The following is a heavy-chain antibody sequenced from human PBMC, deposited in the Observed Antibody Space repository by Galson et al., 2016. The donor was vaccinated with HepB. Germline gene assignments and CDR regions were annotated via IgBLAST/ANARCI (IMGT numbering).Heavy chain of an antibody. CDR1: GFTFSSHW. D-gene: IGHD4-17*01. CDR3: ARFDYGDYNDAFDI. J-gene: IGHJ3*02. V-gene: IGHV3-7*01. Sequence: SLRLSCAASGFTFSSHWVSWVRQAPGKGLEWVAHIKQDGSEKYYVDSVKVRFSISRDNGKDSLYLQMNSLRAEDTALYYCARFDYGDYNDAFDIWGQGTMVTVSS. CDR2: IKQDGSEK.